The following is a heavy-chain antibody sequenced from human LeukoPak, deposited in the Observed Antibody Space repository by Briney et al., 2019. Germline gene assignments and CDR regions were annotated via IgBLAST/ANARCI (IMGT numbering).Heavy chain of an antibody. Sequence: SETLSLTCTVSGYSISSGYYWGWIRQPPGKGLEWIGSIYHSGSTDYNPSLKSRVTISVDTSKNQFSLKLSSVTAADTAVYYCARSGHGTAYYYYYYMDVWGKGTTVTVSS. V-gene: IGHV4-38-2*02. CDR2: IYHSGST. J-gene: IGHJ6*03. CDR3: ARSGHGTAYYYYYYMDV. CDR1: GYSISSGYY.